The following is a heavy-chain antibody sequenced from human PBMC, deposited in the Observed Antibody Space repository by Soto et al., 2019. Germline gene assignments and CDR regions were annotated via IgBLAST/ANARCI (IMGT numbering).Heavy chain of an antibody. J-gene: IGHJ4*02. CDR1: GGSFSGYY. CDR2: INHSGST. D-gene: IGHD2-15*01. V-gene: IGHV4-34*01. Sequence: QVQLQQWGAGLLKPSETLSLTCAVYGGSFSGYYWSWIRQPPGKGLEWIGEINHSGSTNYNPSLKSRVTISVDTSKNQFSLNLSSVTAADTAVYYCARVDCSGGSCYRYYFDYWGQGTLVTVSS. CDR3: ARVDCSGGSCYRYYFDY.